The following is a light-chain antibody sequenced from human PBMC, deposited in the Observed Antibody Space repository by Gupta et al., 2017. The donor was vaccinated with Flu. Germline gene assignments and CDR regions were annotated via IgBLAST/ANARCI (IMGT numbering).Light chain of an antibody. CDR1: HNISSY. CDR3: QQCENLANT. Sequence: ASSPSASGGDRVTLTSGARHNISSYLDWYQQKPGRAPRVLIYAASSRESGIPERFSGSGSGTDFTLTISRLQPEDFATYYCQQCENLANTFGGGTKLEIK. V-gene: IGKV1-39*01. CDR2: AAS. J-gene: IGKJ4*01.